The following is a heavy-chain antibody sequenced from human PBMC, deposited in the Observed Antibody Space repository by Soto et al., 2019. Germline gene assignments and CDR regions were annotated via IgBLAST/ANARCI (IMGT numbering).Heavy chain of an antibody. J-gene: IGHJ4*02. CDR3: ARDESRRDGYNPDY. V-gene: IGHV3-48*02. CDR1: GFTFSSYS. Sequence: EVQLVESGGGLVQPGGSLRLSCAASGFTFSSYSMNWVRQAPGKGLEWVSYISSSSSTIYYADSVKGRFTISRDNAKNALYLQMNSLRDEDTAVYYCARDESRRDGYNPDYWGQGTLVTVSS. D-gene: IGHD5-12*01. CDR2: ISSSSSTI.